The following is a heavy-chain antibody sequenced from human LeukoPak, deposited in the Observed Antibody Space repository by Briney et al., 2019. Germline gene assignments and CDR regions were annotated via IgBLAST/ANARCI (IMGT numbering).Heavy chain of an antibody. CDR1: GFTFSSYA. Sequence: PGGSLRLSCAASGFTFSSYAMSWVRQAPGKGLEWVSAISGSGGSTYYADSVKGRFTISRDNPKNTLYLQMNSLRAEDTAVYYCAKDSAVAVTTLIDYWGQGTLVTVSS. CDR3: AKDSAVAVTTLIDY. CDR2: ISGSGGST. J-gene: IGHJ4*02. D-gene: IGHD4-23*01. V-gene: IGHV3-23*01.